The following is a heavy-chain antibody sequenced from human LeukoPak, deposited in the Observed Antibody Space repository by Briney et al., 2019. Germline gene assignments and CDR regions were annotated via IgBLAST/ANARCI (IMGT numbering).Heavy chain of an antibody. Sequence: GGSLRLSCAASGFTFSSYGMHWVRQAPGKGLEWVAVISYDGSNKYYADSVKGRFTISRDNSKNTLYLQMNSLRAEDTAVYYCAKFWEPHRYVAFDIWGQGTMVTVSS. J-gene: IGHJ3*02. CDR1: GFTFSSYG. D-gene: IGHD1-26*01. CDR2: ISYDGSNK. CDR3: AKFWEPHRYVAFDI. V-gene: IGHV3-30*18.